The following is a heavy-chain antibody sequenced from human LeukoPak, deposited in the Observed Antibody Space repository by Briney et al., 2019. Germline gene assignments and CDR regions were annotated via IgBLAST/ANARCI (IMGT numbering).Heavy chain of an antibody. Sequence: ASVKVSCKASGGTFSSYAISWVRQAPGQGLEWMGWINPNSGGTNYAQKFQGRVTMTRDTSISTAYMELSRLRSDDTAVYYCARDAAGYSSSWYSIHYGMDVWGQGTTVTVSS. D-gene: IGHD6-13*01. J-gene: IGHJ6*02. V-gene: IGHV1-2*02. CDR3: ARDAAGYSSSWYSIHYGMDV. CDR2: INPNSGGT. CDR1: GGTFSSYA.